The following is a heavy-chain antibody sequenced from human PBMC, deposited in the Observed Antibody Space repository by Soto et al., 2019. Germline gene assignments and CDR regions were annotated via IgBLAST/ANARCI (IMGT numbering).Heavy chain of an antibody. D-gene: IGHD3-3*01. J-gene: IGHJ6*02. CDR3: TTRYDFWSGRYYYYYGMDV. CDR2: IKSKTDGGTT. CDR1: GFTFSNAW. Sequence: AGGSLRLSXAASGFTFSNAWMSWVRQAPGKGLEWVGRIKSKTDGGTTDYAAPVKGRFTISRDDSKNTLYLQMNSLKTEDTAVYYCTTRYDFWSGRYYYYYGMDVWGQGTTVTVSS. V-gene: IGHV3-15*01.